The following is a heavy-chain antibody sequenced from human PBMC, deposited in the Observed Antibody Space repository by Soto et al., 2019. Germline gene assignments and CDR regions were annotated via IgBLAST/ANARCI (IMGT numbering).Heavy chain of an antibody. CDR3: AMSHDAGSALNR. J-gene: IGHJ5*02. CDR1: GASISNNSYY. Sequence: QVQLQESGPGLVKPSQTLSLTCTVSGASISNNSYYWTWIRQRPGPGLEWISYNYYSGRAFYSPSLGGRVFFSLYAAKNQFSLDLSTVSAADKAVYFCAMSHDAGSALNRWGQGTLVTVSS. D-gene: IGHD2-8*01. V-gene: IGHV4-31*03. CDR2: NYYSGRA.